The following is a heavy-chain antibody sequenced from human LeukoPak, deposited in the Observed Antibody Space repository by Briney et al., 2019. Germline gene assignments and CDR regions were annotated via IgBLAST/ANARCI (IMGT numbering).Heavy chain of an antibody. CDR2: INSDGSST. CDR1: GFTFSSYW. CDR3: ARPYSSSSSGPS. Sequence: PGGSLRLSCAASGFTFSSYWMHWVRQAPGKGLAWVSRINSDGSSTSCADSVKGRFTISRDNAKNTLYLQMNSLRAEDTAVYYCARPYSSSSSGPSWGQGTLVTVSS. D-gene: IGHD6-6*01. J-gene: IGHJ4*02. V-gene: IGHV3-74*01.